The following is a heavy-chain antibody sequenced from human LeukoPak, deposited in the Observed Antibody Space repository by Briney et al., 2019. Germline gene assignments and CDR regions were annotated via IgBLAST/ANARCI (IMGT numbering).Heavy chain of an antibody. D-gene: IGHD6-13*01. CDR2: ISSTSSYI. CDR1: GSTFSSYA. Sequence: TGGSLRLSCAASGSTFSSYAMSWVRQAPGKGLEWVSFISSTSSYIYYADSVKGRFTISRDNAKNSLFLQMNSLRAEDTAVYFCARDERGTWYEDSWGQGTLVTVSS. CDR3: ARDERGTWYEDS. V-gene: IGHV3-21*01. J-gene: IGHJ4*02.